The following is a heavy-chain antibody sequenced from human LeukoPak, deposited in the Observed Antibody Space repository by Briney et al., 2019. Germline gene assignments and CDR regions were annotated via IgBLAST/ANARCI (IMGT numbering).Heavy chain of an antibody. CDR2: IYYSGST. CDR3: VRLPRNTVFGVAITFDY. V-gene: IGHV4-39*01. D-gene: IGHD3-3*01. Sequence: KPSETLSLTCTVSGGSISSSNYYWGWIRQPPGKGLEWIGSIYYSGSTYYNPSLKSRVTISVDTSKNQFSLKLSSVTAADTAVYYCVRLPRNTVFGVAITFDYWGQGTLVTVSS. J-gene: IGHJ4*02. CDR1: GGSISSSNYY.